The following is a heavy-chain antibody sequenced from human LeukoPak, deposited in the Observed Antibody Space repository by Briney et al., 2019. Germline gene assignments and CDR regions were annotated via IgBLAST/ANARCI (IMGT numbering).Heavy chain of an antibody. CDR2: IYYDGSNK. D-gene: IGHD3-10*01. V-gene: IGHV3-33*01. CDR3: TREEVRAPLDN. CDR1: GFTFSTYG. Sequence: GRSLRLSCAASGFTFSTYGMHWVRQAPGKGLEWVALIYYDGSNKYYADSVEGRFTVSRDNSKNTLYLQMNILRAEDTGVYYCTREEVRAPLDNWGQGTLVTVSS. J-gene: IGHJ4*02.